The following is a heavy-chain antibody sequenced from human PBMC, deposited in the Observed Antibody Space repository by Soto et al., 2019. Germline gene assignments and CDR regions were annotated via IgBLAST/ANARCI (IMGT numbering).Heavy chain of an antibody. CDR2: YYHDGST. Sequence: SETLSLTCAVSGYSISSGYYWGWLRQPPGKGLEWIGSYYHDGSTYYNPSLNSRVTLTSDMTNNHDSLILYSVTAVDTAVYYCARVGPWVPYSHDSSHYTFENRFDPWGQGTMVTVSS. CDR3: ARVGPWVPYSHDSSHYTFENRFDP. CDR1: GYSISSGYY. V-gene: IGHV4-38-2*01. J-gene: IGHJ5*02. D-gene: IGHD3-22*01.